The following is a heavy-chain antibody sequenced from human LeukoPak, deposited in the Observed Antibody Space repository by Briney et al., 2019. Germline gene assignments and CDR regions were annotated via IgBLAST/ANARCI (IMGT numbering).Heavy chain of an antibody. J-gene: IGHJ5*02. Sequence: GGTLRLSCAASGFTFSSYSMNWVRQAPGKGLEWVSSISSSSSYIYYADSVKGRFTISRDNAKNSLYLQMNSLRAEDTAVYYCARDRGWATVTDWFDPWGQGTLVTV. CDR3: ARDRGWATVTDWFDP. D-gene: IGHD4-17*01. CDR1: GFTFSSYS. CDR2: ISSSSSYI. V-gene: IGHV3-21*01.